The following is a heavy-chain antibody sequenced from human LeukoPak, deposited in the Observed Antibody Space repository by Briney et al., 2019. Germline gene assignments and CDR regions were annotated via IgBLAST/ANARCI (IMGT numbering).Heavy chain of an antibody. J-gene: IGHJ4*02. CDR3: ERDALAGGDWSNMGDY. CDR2: ISSRGGTI. D-gene: IGHD3-16*01. V-gene: IGHV3-48*03. CDR1: GFTFSTYD. Sequence: GSLRLSCAASGFTFSTYDMNWVRQAPGKGLEWLSYISSRGGTIYYADSVKGRFTISRDNAKNSLYRQMNSLRAEDTAVYYCERDALAGGDWSNMGDYWGQGTLVTVSS.